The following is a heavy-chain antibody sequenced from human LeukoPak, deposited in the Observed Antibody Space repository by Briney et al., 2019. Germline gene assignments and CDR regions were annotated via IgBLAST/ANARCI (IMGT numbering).Heavy chain of an antibody. J-gene: IGHJ6*04. CDR3: ARERVLLWFADVNYYYGMDV. D-gene: IGHD3-10*01. CDR2: INSDGSST. Sequence: GGSLRLSCAASGFTFSSYWMHWVRQAPGKGLVWVSRINSDGSSTSYADSVKGRSTISRDNAKNTLYLQMNSLRAEDTAVYYCARERVLLWFADVNYYYGMDVWGKGTAVTVSS. CDR1: GFTFSSYW. V-gene: IGHV3-74*01.